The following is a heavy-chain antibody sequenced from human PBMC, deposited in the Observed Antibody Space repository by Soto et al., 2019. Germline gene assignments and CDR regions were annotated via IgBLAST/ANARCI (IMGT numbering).Heavy chain of an antibody. V-gene: IGHV1-18*01. CDR2: INTYNGNT. Sequence: QVQLVQSGAEVKNPGASVKVSCKASGYTFTRYGIGWARQAPGQGLEWMGWINTYNGNTNYAQNVQGRVTLTTDTSASTTYMELRSLRYKDTDINYCAMVDVYVTPSPQDVWGQGTTVIVSS. J-gene: IGHJ6*02. D-gene: IGHD3-16*01. CDR1: GYTFTRYG. CDR3: AMVDVYVTPSPQDV.